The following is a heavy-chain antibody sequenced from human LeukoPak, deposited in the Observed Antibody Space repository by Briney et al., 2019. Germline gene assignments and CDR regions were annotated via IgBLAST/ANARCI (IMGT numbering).Heavy chain of an antibody. J-gene: IGHJ4*01. D-gene: IGHD5-18*01. CDR3: ARGTGNTAMVSY. CDR1: GFTFSIYS. Sequence: GSLTLSCAASGFTFSIYSMNWVGQAPGKGLEWVSSIGSSGSYIYYADSVKGRFTISRDNAKNSLYLQMSSLRAEDTAVYYCARGTGNTAMVSYWGQGILVTVSS. V-gene: IGHV3-21*01. CDR2: IGSSGSYI.